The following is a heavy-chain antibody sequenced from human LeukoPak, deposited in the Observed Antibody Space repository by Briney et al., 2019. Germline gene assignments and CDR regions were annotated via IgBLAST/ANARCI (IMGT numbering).Heavy chain of an antibody. D-gene: IGHD3-22*01. Sequence: GGSLRLSCTASGFTFSNYWMSWIRQAPGKGLEGVANIKQDGIEKYYVDSVEGRFTVSRDNSKNSPFLQIESLRAADTAVYYCATCSSGYYCDHFQTWGQGSLVTVSS. V-gene: IGHV3-7*01. CDR2: IKQDGIEK. CDR3: ATCSSGYYCDHFQT. J-gene: IGHJ1*01. CDR1: GFTFSNYW.